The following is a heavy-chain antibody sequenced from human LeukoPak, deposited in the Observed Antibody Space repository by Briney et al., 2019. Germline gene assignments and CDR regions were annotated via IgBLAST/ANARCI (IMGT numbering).Heavy chain of an antibody. CDR3: ARKGLYDSSGYYCAFDV. D-gene: IGHD3-22*01. V-gene: IGHV1-46*01. CDR1: GYTFTSYY. J-gene: IGHJ3*01. CDR2: INPSGGST. Sequence: GASVKVSCTASGYTFTSYYMHWVRQAPGQGLEWMGIINPSGGSTSYAQKFQGRVTMTRDTSTSTVYMELSSLRSEDTAVYYCARKGLYDSSGYYCAFDVWGQGTMVTVSS.